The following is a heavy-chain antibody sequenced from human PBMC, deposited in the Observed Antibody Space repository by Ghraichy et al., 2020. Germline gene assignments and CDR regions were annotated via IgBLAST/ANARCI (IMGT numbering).Heavy chain of an antibody. CDR1: GDSVSSNSAA. J-gene: IGHJ6*02. Sequence: SQTLSHTCAISGDSVSSNSAAWNWIRQSPSRGLEWLGRTYYRSKWYNDYAVSVKSRITINPDTSKNQFSLQLNSVTPEDTAVYYCARALDPWSSGWDHYYGMDVWGQGTTATVSS. CDR2: TYYRSKWYN. V-gene: IGHV6-1*01. CDR3: ARALDPWSSGWDHYYGMDV. D-gene: IGHD6-19*01.